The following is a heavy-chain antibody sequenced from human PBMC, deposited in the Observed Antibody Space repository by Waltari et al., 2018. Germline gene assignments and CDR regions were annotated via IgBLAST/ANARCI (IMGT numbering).Heavy chain of an antibody. D-gene: IGHD6-13*01. CDR1: GDLFTSHD. CDR3: ARGLSSSWFGMDV. Sequence: QVQLVQSGAEVKKPGASVKVSCKASGDLFTSHDINWVRQATGQGPEWLGWMNPESGNTGYAQKFQGRVTMTRDTSTTTAYMELSSLRSDDTAVYFCARGLSSSWFGMDVWGQGTAVTVSS. J-gene: IGHJ6*02. V-gene: IGHV1-8*01. CDR2: MNPESGNT.